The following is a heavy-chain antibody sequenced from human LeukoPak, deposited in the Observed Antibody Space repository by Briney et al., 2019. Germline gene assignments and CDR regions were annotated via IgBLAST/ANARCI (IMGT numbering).Heavy chain of an antibody. CDR2: IKQDGSEK. D-gene: IGHD2-15*01. Sequence: GGSLRLSCAASGFTFSSYWMSWVRQAPGKGLEWVANIKQDGSEKYYVDSVKGRFTISRDNAKNSLYLQMNSLRAEDTAVYYCARVRSCSGGSCYSPVDYWGQGTLVTVSS. J-gene: IGHJ4*02. V-gene: IGHV3-7*01. CDR3: ARVRSCSGGSCYSPVDY. CDR1: GFTFSSYW.